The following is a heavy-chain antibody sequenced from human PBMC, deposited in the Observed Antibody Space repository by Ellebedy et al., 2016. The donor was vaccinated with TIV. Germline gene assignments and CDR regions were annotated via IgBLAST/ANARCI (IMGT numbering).Heavy chain of an antibody. J-gene: IGHJ4*02. CDR2: FGVSGDSP. CDR3: ARGKSGTYIHHAFDY. D-gene: IGHD1-14*01. Sequence: PGGSLRLSCAASGFTFSYYAMSWVRQAPGKGLEWVSGFGVSGDSPYYADSVKGRFTISRDNSKNTLYLQMSSLRAEDTAIYYCARGKSGTYIHHAFDYWGQGTLVTVSS. CDR1: GFTFSYYA. V-gene: IGHV3-23*01.